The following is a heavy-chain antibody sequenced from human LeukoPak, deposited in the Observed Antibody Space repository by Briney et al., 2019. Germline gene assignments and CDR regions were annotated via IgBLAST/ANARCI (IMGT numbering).Heavy chain of an antibody. J-gene: IGHJ4*02. V-gene: IGHV3-11*01. CDR2: ISSSGSTI. D-gene: IGHD6-13*01. Sequence: GGSLRLSCAASGCTFSDYYMSWIRQAPGKGLEWVSYISSSGSTIYYADSVKGRFTISRDNAKNSLYLQMNSLRAEDTAVYYRARDRIAAGDYFDYWGQGTLVTVSS. CDR1: GCTFSDYY. CDR3: ARDRIAAGDYFDY.